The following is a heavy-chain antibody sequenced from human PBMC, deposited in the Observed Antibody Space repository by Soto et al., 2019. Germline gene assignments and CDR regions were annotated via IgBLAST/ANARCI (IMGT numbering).Heavy chain of an antibody. CDR3: ARVHSDYYYYGMDV. D-gene: IGHD5-18*01. Sequence: GGSLRLACAASRFTVSSNYMSCVRQAQGRGVEWVSVSYGGGRTGCAECVKGRFTISRDNSKNTLYLQMNSLRAEERAVYYCARVHSDYYYYGMDVWGKGATVTVSS. V-gene: IGHV3-53*01. J-gene: IGHJ6*04. CDR2: SYGGGRT. CDR1: RFTVSSNY.